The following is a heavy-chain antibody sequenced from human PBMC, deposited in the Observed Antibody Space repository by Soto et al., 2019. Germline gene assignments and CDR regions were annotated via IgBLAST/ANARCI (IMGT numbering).Heavy chain of an antibody. CDR1: GGTFSSYT. J-gene: IGHJ4*02. D-gene: IGHD5-12*01. V-gene: IGHV1-69*02. CDR2: IIPILGIA. CDR3: ATRDGYNYGYYFDS. Sequence: QVQLVQSGAEVKKPGSSVKVSCKASGGTFSSYTISWVRQAPGQGLEWMGRIIPILGIANYAQKFQGRVTITADQSTSTAYMELSSLRSEDTAVYYCATRDGYNYGYYFDSWGQGTLVTVSS.